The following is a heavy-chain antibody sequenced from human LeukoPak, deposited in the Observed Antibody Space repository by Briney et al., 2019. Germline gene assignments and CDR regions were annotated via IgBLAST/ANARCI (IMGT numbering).Heavy chain of an antibody. D-gene: IGHD1-1*01. CDR3: ARDQDWNDAGAHYY. J-gene: IGHJ4*02. CDR1: GFSFSSYW. CDR2: IKQDGSEK. V-gene: IGHV3-7*03. Sequence: PGGSLRLSCAASGFSFSSYWMSWVRQAPGKGLEWVANIKQDGSEKYYVDSVKGRFTISRDNAKNSLYLQMNSLRAEDTAVYYCARDQDWNDAGAHYYWGQGTLVTVSS.